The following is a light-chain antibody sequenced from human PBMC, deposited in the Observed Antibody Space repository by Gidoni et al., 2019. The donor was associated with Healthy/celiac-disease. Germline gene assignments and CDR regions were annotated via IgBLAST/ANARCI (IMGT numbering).Light chain of an antibody. Sequence: IVLTQSPGTLSSSPGERATLSCSASQSVSSNYVAWYQQKTGQAPRLLIYGASSRGTGIPDRGSGSGAGTDFTLTISRLEPEDFAVYYCQQYGSPPWTFGQGTKVEIK. CDR1: QSVSSNY. CDR2: GAS. J-gene: IGKJ1*01. V-gene: IGKV3-20*01. CDR3: QQYGSPPWT.